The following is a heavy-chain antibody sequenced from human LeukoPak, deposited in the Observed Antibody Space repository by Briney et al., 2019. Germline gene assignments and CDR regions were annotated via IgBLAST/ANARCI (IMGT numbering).Heavy chain of an antibody. V-gene: IGHV4-4*07. Sequence: SETLSLTCTLSGGSISSYYWNWIRQPAGNGLEWIGRVYTSGSSNCNPSLKSRVTMSVDTSKNQFSLKLTSVTAADTAVYYCARGSSGARFDYWGKGTLVTVSS. CDR2: VYTSGSS. CDR1: GGSISSYY. J-gene: IGHJ4*02. D-gene: IGHD2-15*01. CDR3: ARGSSGARFDY.